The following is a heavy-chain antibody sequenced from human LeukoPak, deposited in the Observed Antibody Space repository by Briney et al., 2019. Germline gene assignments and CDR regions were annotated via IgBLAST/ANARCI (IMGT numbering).Heavy chain of an antibody. CDR2: MNPNSGNT. CDR1: GYTFTSYD. D-gene: IGHD1-26*01. CDR3: ATRGWELQGNPFDY. J-gene: IGHJ4*02. V-gene: IGHV1-8*01. Sequence: GASVKVSCKASGYTFTSYDINWVRQATGQGLEWMGWMNPNSGNTGYAQKFQGRVTMTRNTSISTAYMELSSLRSEDTAVYYCATRGWELQGNPFDYWGQGTLVTVSS.